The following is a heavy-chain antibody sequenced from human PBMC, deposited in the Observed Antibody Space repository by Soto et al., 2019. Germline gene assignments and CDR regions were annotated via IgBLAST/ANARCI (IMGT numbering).Heavy chain of an antibody. D-gene: IGHD5-12*01. CDR2: INHSGST. CDR1: GGSFSGYY. V-gene: IGHV4-34*01. J-gene: IGHJ4*02. Sequence: SETLSLTCAVYGGSFSGYYWSWIRQPPGKGLEWIGEINHSGSTNYNPSLKSRVTISVDTSKNQFSLKLSSVTAADTAVYYCARGVRRGYSGYASGLGYWGQGTLVTVSS. CDR3: ARGVRRGYSGYASGLGY.